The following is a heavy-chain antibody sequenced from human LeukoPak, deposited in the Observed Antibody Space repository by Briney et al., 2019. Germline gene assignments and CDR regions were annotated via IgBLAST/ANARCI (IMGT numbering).Heavy chain of an antibody. CDR3: ARDEGMRSAYTYGYDY. CDR2: IWYDGTNK. V-gene: IGHV3-33*01. J-gene: IGHJ4*02. CDR1: GFTLSNYG. D-gene: IGHD5-18*01. Sequence: GGSLRLSCAASGFTLSNYGMHWVRQAPGTGLEWVAVIWYDGTNKHYADSVKGRFTISRDNSKNTVDLQMNSLRGEDTAVYFCARDEGMRSAYTYGYDYWGQGTLVTVSS.